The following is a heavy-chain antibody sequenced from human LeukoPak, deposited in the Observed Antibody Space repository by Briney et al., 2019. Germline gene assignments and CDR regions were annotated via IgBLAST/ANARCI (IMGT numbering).Heavy chain of an antibody. V-gene: IGHV3-33*08. Sequence: PGRSLRLSCAGAGFTFSNYGMHWVRQAPGKGLEWVAVIWYDGNNKYYADSVKGRFTISRDNSKNTLFLQMNSLRAEDTAVYYCATDAGHWFDPWGQGTLVTVSS. CDR2: IWYDGNNK. CDR1: GFTFSNYG. CDR3: ATDAGHWFDP. J-gene: IGHJ5*02.